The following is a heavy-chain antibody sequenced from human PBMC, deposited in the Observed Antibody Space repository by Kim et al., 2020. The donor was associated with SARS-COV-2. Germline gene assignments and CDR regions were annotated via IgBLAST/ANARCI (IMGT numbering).Heavy chain of an antibody. D-gene: IGHD3-3*01. CDR2: FDPEDGET. V-gene: IGHV1-24*01. Sequence: ASVKVSCKVSGYTLTELSMHWVRQAPGKGLEWMGGFDPEDGETIYAQKFQGRVTITYDTSTDTAYMELSSLRSEDTALYFCSTSTLFVVFTNCFDPWGQG. J-gene: IGHJ5*02. CDR3: STSTLFVVFTNCFDP. CDR1: GYTLTELS.